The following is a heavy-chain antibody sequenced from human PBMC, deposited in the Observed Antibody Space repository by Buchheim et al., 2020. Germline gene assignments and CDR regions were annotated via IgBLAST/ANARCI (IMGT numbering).Heavy chain of an antibody. CDR2: IQSKTDGGTI. J-gene: IGHJ1*01. Sequence: EVQLVESGGGLVKPGGSLRLSCAASGFTFSNAWLTWVRQAPGKGLEWVGRIQSKTDGGTIDYAAPVKGRFIISRDDSKNTLYLQMNSLKTEDTAVYFCATDAHYYDTTGLQHWGQGTL. D-gene: IGHD3-22*01. CDR3: ATDAHYYDTTGLQH. V-gene: IGHV3-15*01. CDR1: GFTFSNAW.